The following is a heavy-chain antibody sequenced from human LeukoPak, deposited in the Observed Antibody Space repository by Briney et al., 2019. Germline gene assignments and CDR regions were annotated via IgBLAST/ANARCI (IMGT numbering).Heavy chain of an antibody. V-gene: IGHV3-48*01. D-gene: IGHD3-3*01. CDR2: ISSSSSTI. J-gene: IGHJ4*02. Sequence: GGSLRLSCAASGFTFSSYSMNWVRQAPGKGLEWVSYISSSSSTIYYADSVKGRFTISRDNAKNSLYLQMNSLRAEDTAVYYYARDLGTILPYYFDYWGQGTLVTVSS. CDR1: GFTFSSYS. CDR3: ARDLGTILPYYFDY.